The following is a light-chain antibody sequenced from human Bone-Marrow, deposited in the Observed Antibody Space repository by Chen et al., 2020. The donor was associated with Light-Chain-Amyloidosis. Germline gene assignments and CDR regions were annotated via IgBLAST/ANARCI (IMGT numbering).Light chain of an antibody. J-gene: IGLJ1*01. CDR3: SSYTITNTLV. Sequence: QSALTQPASASGSPRQSITISCTGTSSDVGGDNHVSWYQQHPDKAPKLMIYEVTNRPSWVPDRFSGSKSDNTASLTISGLQTEDEADYFCSSYTITNTLVFGSGTRVTVL. CDR2: EVT. V-gene: IGLV2-14*01. CDR1: SSDVGGDNH.